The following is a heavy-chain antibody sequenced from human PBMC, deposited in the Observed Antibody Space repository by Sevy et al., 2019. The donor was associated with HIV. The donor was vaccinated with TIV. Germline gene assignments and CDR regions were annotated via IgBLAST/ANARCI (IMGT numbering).Heavy chain of an antibody. J-gene: IGHJ4*02. D-gene: IGHD3-22*01. V-gene: IGHV3-21*01. CDR1: GFTFSYYN. CDR2: ISSGSSYV. CDR3: ASPLHYYDSPSAY. Sequence: GGSLRLSCAASGFTFSYYNMNWVRQAPVKGLEWVSSISSGSSYVYHADSVKGRFTISRDNAKNSLYLQMNSLRTEDTAVYYCASPLHYYDSPSAYWGQGTQVTVSS.